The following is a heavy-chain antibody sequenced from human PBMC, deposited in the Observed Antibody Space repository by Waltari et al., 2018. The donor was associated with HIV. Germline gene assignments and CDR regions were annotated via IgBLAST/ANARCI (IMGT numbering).Heavy chain of an antibody. CDR3: ARDGGYCSGGSCVYYGMDA. V-gene: IGHV3-21*02. J-gene: IGHJ6*02. CDR1: GFTFSSYS. CDR2: ISLLPSHR. D-gene: IGHD2-15*01. Sequence: EVQLVESGGGLVKPGGSLRLSCAASGFTFSSYSMNWVRQAPGRGLEWVSSISLLPSHRYYADSVKGRFTTSRDNAKNSLYLQMNSLRVEDTAVYYCARDGGYCSGGSCVYYGMDAWGRGTTVTVSS.